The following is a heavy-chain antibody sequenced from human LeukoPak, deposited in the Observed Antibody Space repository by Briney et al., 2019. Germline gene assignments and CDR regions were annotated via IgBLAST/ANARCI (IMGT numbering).Heavy chain of an antibody. J-gene: IGHJ4*02. CDR2: MNPNSGNT. Sequence: GASVKVSCKASGYTFTSYDINWVRQATGQGLEWMGWMNPNSGNTGYAQKFQGRVTMTRNTSISTAYMELSSLRSEDTAVYYCARCRDGYNSGFSDFDYWGQGTLVTVSS. D-gene: IGHD5-24*01. V-gene: IGHV1-8*01. CDR3: ARCRDGYNSGFSDFDY. CDR1: GYTFTSYD.